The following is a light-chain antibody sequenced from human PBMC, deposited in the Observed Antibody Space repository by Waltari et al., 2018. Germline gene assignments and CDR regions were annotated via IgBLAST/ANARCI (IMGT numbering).Light chain of an antibody. CDR2: GAT. CDR3: QQYFDWPLYT. V-gene: IGKV3D-15*01. Sequence: VMTQSPATLSVSPGQRATLSCRASPSVSSNLAWYHQRPGQAPRLVIYGATTWATGIPARFTGRGSGTEFTLTISSLQSDDSGIYFCQQYFDWPLYTFGQGTKLEIK. CDR1: PSVSSN. J-gene: IGKJ2*01.